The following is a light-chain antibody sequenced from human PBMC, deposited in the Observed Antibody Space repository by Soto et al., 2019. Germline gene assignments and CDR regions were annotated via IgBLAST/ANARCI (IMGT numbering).Light chain of an antibody. CDR1: SFNIGAGYD. J-gene: IGLJ2*01. CDR2: NNI. V-gene: IGLV1-40*01. Sequence: QSVLTQPPSVSGAPGQRVTISCTGSSFNIGAGYDVHWYQQLPGTAPKLLIYNNINRPSGVPDRFSGSKSGTSASLAITGLQPEDEADYYCHSYDTMLSGPGVFGGGTKLTVL. CDR3: HSYDTMLSGPGV.